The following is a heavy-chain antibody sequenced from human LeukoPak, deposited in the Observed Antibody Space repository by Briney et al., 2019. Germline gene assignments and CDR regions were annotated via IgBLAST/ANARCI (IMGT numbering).Heavy chain of an antibody. CDR3: ARGRMGYCGGGSCYWFDP. J-gene: IGHJ5*02. V-gene: IGHV3-7*01. Sequence: PGGSLRLSCAASGFTFSSYWMTWVRQAPGKGLEWVANIKEDGSEKYYVDSVKGRFTISRDNAKNSLYLQMNSLRGEDTAVYYCARGRMGYCGGGSCYWFDPWGQGTLVTVSS. CDR1: GFTFSSYW. D-gene: IGHD2-15*01. CDR2: IKEDGSEK.